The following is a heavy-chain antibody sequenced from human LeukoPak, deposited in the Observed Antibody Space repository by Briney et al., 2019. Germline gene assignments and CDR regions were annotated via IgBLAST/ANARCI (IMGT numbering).Heavy chain of an antibody. D-gene: IGHD3-22*01. Sequence: GGSLRLSCAASGFTFSNAWMSWVRQAPGKGLEWVGRIKSKTDGGTTDYAAPVKGRFTISRDDSKNALYLQMNSLKTEDTAVYXYTTDGDYYDSSGYYYWGQGTLVTVSS. J-gene: IGHJ4*02. CDR1: GFTFSNAW. CDR2: IKSKTDGGTT. V-gene: IGHV3-15*01. CDR3: TTDGDYYDSSGYYY.